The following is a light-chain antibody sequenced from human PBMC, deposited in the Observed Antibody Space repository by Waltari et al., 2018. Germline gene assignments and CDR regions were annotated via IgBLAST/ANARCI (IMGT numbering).Light chain of an antibody. V-gene: IGKV3-15*01. Sequence: ETVMTQSPATLSVSPGERATLSCRASQSVNGYLAWYQQKPGQPPRLLIYGASTRAPGGPARFTGSGSQREFTLTISSLQSEDLGIYYCQQCNDWPRGTFGQGTKVEIK. J-gene: IGKJ1*01. CDR3: QQCNDWPRGT. CDR2: GAS. CDR1: QSVNGY.